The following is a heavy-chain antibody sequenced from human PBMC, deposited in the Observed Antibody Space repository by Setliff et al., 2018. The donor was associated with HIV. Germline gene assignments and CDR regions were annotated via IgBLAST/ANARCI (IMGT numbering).Heavy chain of an antibody. CDR2: ISWDGGST. D-gene: IGHD3-16*01. Sequence: LRLSCAASGFTFDDYTMHWVRQAPGKGLEWVSLISWDGGSTYYADSVKGRFTISRVNSKNSLYLQMNNLRTEDTALYYCVRGGRLDSSYYYIDVWGKGTTVTVS. CDR3: VRGGRLDSSYYYIDV. V-gene: IGHV3-43*01. J-gene: IGHJ6*03. CDR1: GFTFDDYT.